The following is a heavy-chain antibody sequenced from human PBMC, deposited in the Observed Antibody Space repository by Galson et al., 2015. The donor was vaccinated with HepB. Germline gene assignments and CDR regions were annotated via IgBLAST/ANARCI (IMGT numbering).Heavy chain of an antibody. D-gene: IGHD1/OR15-1a*01. Sequence: SLRLSCAASGFAFNSYDMHWVRQPPGKGLEWVAAIYYDGSNTYNADSVKGRFTISRDNSKDTLYLEMSNLRAEDTAVYYCARETSLGTQDYLDYWGQGTLVTVSS. J-gene: IGHJ4*02. CDR1: GFAFNSYD. CDR3: ARETSLGTQDYLDY. CDR2: IYYDGSNT. V-gene: IGHV3-33*01.